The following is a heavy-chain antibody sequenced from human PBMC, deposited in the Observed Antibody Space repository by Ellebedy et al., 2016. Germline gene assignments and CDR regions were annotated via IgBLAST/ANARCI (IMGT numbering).Heavy chain of an antibody. Sequence: ASVKVSCKASGYTFTSYGISWVRQAPGQGLEWMGWISGDNVNAKYAQKVQGRVTMTADKSTSNAYMDLRSLRSDDTAVYYCARPSTGWDEGGYGMDVWGQGTTVIVSS. CDR2: ISGDNVNA. V-gene: IGHV1-18*04. D-gene: IGHD2-8*02. CDR1: GYTFTSYG. CDR3: ARPSTGWDEGGYGMDV. J-gene: IGHJ6*02.